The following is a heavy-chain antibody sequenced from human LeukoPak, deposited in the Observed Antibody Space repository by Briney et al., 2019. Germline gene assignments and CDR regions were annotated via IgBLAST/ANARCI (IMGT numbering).Heavy chain of an antibody. J-gene: IGHJ4*02. CDR3: ATGYSGYDSIDY. CDR1: GYTLTELS. D-gene: IGHD5-12*01. Sequence: ASVKVSCKVSGYTLTELSMHWVRQAPGKGLERMGGFDPEDGETIYAQKFQGRVTMTEDTSTDTAYMELGSLRSEDTAVYYCATGYSGYDSIDYWGQGTLVTVSS. V-gene: IGHV1-24*01. CDR2: FDPEDGET.